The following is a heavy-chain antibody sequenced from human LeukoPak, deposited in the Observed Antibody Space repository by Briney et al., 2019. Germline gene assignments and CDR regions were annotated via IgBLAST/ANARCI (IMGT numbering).Heavy chain of an antibody. J-gene: IGHJ6*03. CDR2: IYYSGST. V-gene: IGHV4-59*01. CDR3: ARALWFGELSYYYYYYMDV. CDR1: GGSISSYY. D-gene: IGHD3-10*01. Sequence: PSETLSLTCTVSGGSISSYYWSWLRQPPGKGLEWIGYIYYSGSTNYNPSLKSRVTISVDTSKNQFSLKLSSVTAADTAVYYCARALWFGELSYYYYYYMDVWGKGTTVTVSS.